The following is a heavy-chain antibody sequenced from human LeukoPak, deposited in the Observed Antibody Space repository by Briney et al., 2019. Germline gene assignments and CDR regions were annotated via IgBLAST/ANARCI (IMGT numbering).Heavy chain of an antibody. D-gene: IGHD6-19*01. Sequence: GESLKISCKGSGYSFTSYWISWVRQMPGKGLEWMGRIDPSDSYTNYSPSFQGHVTIPADKSISTAYLQWSSLKASDTAMYYCARHTGARYSSGWPPFDYWGQGTLVTVSS. V-gene: IGHV5-10-1*01. CDR1: GYSFTSYW. J-gene: IGHJ4*02. CDR3: ARHTGARYSSGWPPFDY. CDR2: IDPSDSYT.